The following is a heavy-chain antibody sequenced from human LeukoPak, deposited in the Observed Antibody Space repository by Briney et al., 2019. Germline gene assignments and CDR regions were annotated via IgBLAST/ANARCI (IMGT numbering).Heavy chain of an antibody. CDR2: ISAYNGNT. V-gene: IGHV1-18*01. D-gene: IGHD5-12*01. CDR1: GYTFTSYG. Sequence: ASVKVSCKASGYTFTSYGISWVRQAPGQGLEWMGLISAYNGNTNYAQKLQGRVTMTTDTSTSTAYMELRSLRSDDPAVYYCARDSYVVATLRHFDYWGQGTLVTVSS. CDR3: ARDSYVVATLRHFDY. J-gene: IGHJ4*02.